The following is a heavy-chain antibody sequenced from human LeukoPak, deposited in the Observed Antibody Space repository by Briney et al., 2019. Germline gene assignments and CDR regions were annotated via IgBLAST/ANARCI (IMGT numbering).Heavy chain of an antibody. CDR1: GFTFSSYG. CDR3: AKAGGSGYLFDY. Sequence: PGGSLRLSCAASGFTFSSYGMHWVRQAPGKGLEWVAVISYDGSNKYYADSVKGRFTISRDNSKNTLYLQMNSLRAEDTAVYYCAKAGGSGYLFDYWGQGTLVTVSS. J-gene: IGHJ4*02. D-gene: IGHD3-22*01. CDR2: ISYDGSNK. V-gene: IGHV3-30*18.